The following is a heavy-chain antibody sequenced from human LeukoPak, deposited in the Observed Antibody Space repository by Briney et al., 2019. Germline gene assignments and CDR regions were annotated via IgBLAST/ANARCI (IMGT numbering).Heavy chain of an antibody. J-gene: IGHJ3*02. D-gene: IGHD2-2*01. CDR3: ARDFWRYCSSTSCPPHAFDI. V-gene: IGHV3-30-3*01. CDR2: ISYDGSNK. CDR1: GFTLSSYA. Sequence: GGSLRLSCAASGFTLSSYAMHWVRQAPGKGLEWVAVISYDGSNKYYADSVKGRFTISRDNSKNTLYLQMNSLRAEDTAVCYCARDFWRYCSSTSCPPHAFDIWGQGTMVTVSS.